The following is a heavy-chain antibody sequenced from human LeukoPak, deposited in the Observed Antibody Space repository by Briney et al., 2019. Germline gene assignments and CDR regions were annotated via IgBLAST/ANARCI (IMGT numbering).Heavy chain of an antibody. D-gene: IGHD3-16*01. CDR2: IKQDGSEK. CDR1: GFTFSSYW. V-gene: IGHV3-7*01. J-gene: IGHJ4*02. Sequence: GGSLRLSCAASGFTFSSYWMSWVRQAPGKGLEWVANIKQDGSEKYYVDSVKGRFTISRDNAKNSLYLQMNSLRAEDTAVYYCARVARYDYVWGSPFDYWGQGTLVTVSS. CDR3: ARVARYDYVWGSPFDY.